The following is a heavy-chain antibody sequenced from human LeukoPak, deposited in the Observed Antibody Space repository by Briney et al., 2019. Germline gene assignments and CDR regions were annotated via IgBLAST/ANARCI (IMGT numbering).Heavy chain of an antibody. CDR1: GFPFSNYW. CDR3: ARGYYSSSGIDY. J-gene: IGHJ4*02. Sequence: PGGSLRLSCAASGFPFSNYWMHWVRQAPGKGLVLVSRVNSDGSTTNYADSVKGRFTISRDNAENTLYMRMNSLRPEDTAVYYCARGYYSSSGIDYWGKGTLVTVSS. V-gene: IGHV3-74*01. D-gene: IGHD6-13*01. CDR2: VNSDGSTT.